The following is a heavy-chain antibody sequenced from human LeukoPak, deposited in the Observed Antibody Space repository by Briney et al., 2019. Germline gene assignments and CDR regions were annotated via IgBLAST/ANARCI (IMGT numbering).Heavy chain of an antibody. D-gene: IGHD3-22*01. J-gene: IGHJ4*02. CDR1: GGSISSSSYY. Sequence: PSETLSLTCTVSGGSISSSSYYWGWIRQPPGKGLEWIGSIYYSGSTYYNPSLKSRVTISVDTSKNQFSLKLSSVTAADTAVHYCATPGGYYDSSGYFKDYWGRGTLVTVSS. CDR3: ATPGGYYDSSGYFKDY. CDR2: IYYSGST. V-gene: IGHV4-39*01.